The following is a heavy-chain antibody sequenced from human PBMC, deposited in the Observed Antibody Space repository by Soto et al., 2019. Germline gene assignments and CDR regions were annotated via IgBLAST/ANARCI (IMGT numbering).Heavy chain of an antibody. D-gene: IGHD3-9*01. V-gene: IGHV3-30-3*01. Sequence: GGSLRLSCAAARFTFRSYAIHWVRQAPGKGLEWVAVISYDGNNKFYADSVKGRFTISRDNSKNTLYLQMNSLRTEDTAVYYCARDGRSLSISAVDVWGQGTTVTVSS. CDR2: ISYDGNNK. CDR1: RFTFRSYA. J-gene: IGHJ6*02. CDR3: ARDGRSLSISAVDV.